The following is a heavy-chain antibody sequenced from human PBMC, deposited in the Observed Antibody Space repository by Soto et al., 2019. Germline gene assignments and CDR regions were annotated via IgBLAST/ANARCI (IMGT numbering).Heavy chain of an antibody. Sequence: GSGPTLVNPTAALTLTCPDSECSLSTARLGVSWIRQPTGKALEWLAHIFSNDEQSYSTALKSRLTISKDTSKSQVVLTMTNMDPVDTATYYCARTPGGDDFWSGYPPGDYYYYGMDVWGQGTTVTVSS. CDR2: IFSNDEQ. CDR3: ARTPGGDDFWSGYPPGDYYYYGMDV. CDR1: ECSLSTARLG. J-gene: IGHJ6*02. D-gene: IGHD3-3*01. V-gene: IGHV2-26*01.